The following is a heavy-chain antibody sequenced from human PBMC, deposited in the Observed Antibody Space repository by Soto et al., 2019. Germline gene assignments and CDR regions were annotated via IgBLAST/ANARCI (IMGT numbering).Heavy chain of an antibody. CDR3: AHSRPPRLLDY. CDR2: IYWDDDK. Sequence: QITLKESGPTLVKPTQTLTLTCTFSGFSLSTSGLGVGWIRQPPGKALEWLALIYWDDDKRYSPSLNSRLTIPNDTSKNPVVLTMTNMDPVDTATYYCAHSRPPRLLDYWGQGTLVTVSS. J-gene: IGHJ4*02. V-gene: IGHV2-5*02. CDR1: GFSLSTSGLG. D-gene: IGHD6-6*01.